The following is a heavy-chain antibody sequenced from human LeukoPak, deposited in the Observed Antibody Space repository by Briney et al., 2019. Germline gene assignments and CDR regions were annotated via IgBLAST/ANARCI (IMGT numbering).Heavy chain of an antibody. CDR2: ISSSSSYI. V-gene: IGHV3-21*04. J-gene: IGHJ6*03. CDR3: ARSWRYLTRGPVYYYYYMDV. CDR1: GFTFSSYA. D-gene: IGHD3-10*01. Sequence: GGSLRLSCAASGFTFSSYAMSWVRQAPGKGLEGVSGISSSSSYIYYADSVKGRFTISRDNAKNSLYLQMNSLRSEDTAVYYCARSWRYLTRGPVYYYYYMDVWGKGTTVTISS.